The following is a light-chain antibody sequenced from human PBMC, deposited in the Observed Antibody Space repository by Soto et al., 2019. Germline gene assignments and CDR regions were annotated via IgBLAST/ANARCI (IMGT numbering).Light chain of an antibody. CDR1: RSDIGTYNF. J-gene: IGLJ3*02. CDR3: TSFSSTSTPWV. Sequence: QSALTQPASVSGSPGQSITIPCAGTRSDIGTYNFVSWYQQHPGKAPKLIIYDVSDRPSGISNRFSASKSGNTASLTISGLQADDEADYYCTSFSSTSTPWVFGGGTKLTVL. V-gene: IGLV2-14*03. CDR2: DVS.